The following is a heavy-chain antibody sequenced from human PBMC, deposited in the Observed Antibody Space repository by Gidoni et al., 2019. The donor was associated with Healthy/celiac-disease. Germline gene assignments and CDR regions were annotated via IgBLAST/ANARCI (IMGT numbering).Heavy chain of an antibody. CDR3: ASTTTVVTPTPRNNWFDP. CDR2: ISSSGSTI. J-gene: IGHJ5*02. V-gene: IGHV3-48*03. CDR1: GFTFSSYE. D-gene: IGHD2-15*01. Sequence: EVQLVESGGGLVQPGGSLRLSCAASGFTFSSYEMNWVRQAPGKGLEWVSYISSSGSTIYYADTVKGRFTISRDNAKNSLYLQMNSLRAEDTAVYYCASTTTVVTPTPRNNWFDPWGQGTLVTVSS.